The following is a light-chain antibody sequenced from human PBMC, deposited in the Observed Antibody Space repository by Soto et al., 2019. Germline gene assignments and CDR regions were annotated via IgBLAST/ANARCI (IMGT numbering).Light chain of an antibody. CDR3: QSYDSRLSAYV. CDR2: TNN. J-gene: IGLJ1*01. CDR1: NSNIGAGYD. Sequence: QSVLTQPPSVSGAPGQRVTISCTGSNSNIGAGYDVHWYLQLPGTAPKLLVYTNNSRPSGVPDRFSGSKSGTSASLAITGLQAEDEADYYCQSYDSRLSAYVFGTGTKVTVL. V-gene: IGLV1-40*01.